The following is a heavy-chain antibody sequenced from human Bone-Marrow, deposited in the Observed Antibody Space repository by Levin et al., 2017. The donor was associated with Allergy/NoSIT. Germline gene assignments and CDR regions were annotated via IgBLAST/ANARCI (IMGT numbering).Heavy chain of an antibody. CDR1: GGSFSTYY. Sequence: PSETLSLTCAVYGGSFSTYYWNWIRQPPGKGLEWIGEINHSGRTNYNSSLKSRVMISLDTSNNQFSLKLTSVTAADTAVYYCARVGDYYDSSGSNSGWYFDLWGRGTLVTVFS. J-gene: IGHJ2*01. CDR2: INHSGRT. CDR3: ARVGDYYDSSGSNSGWYFDL. D-gene: IGHD3-22*01. V-gene: IGHV4-34*01.